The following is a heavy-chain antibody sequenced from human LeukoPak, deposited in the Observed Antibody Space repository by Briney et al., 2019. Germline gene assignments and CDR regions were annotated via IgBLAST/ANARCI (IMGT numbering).Heavy chain of an antibody. V-gene: IGHV4-34*01. D-gene: IGHD3-16*01. CDR3: ASTFYAPNYYYYGMDV. CDR2: INHSGST. CDR1: GGSFSGYY. Sequence: PSETLSLTCAVYGGSFSGYYWSWIRQPPGKGLEWIGEINHSGSTNYNPSLKSRVTISVDTSKNQFSLKLSSVTAADTAVYYCASTFYAPNYYYYGMDVWGQGTTVTVSS. J-gene: IGHJ6*02.